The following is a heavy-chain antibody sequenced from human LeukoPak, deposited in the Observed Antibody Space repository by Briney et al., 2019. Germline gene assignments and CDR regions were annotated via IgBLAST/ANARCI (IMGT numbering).Heavy chain of an antibody. Sequence: GGSLRLSCAASGFTFSTYSMQWVRQAPGKGLEWVSSISSSSSYIYYADSVKGRFTISRDNAKNSLYLQMNSLRAEDTAVYYCARERDSSGYYSLDYGGQGTLVTVSS. J-gene: IGHJ4*02. CDR1: GFTFSTYS. V-gene: IGHV3-21*01. CDR2: ISSSSSYI. D-gene: IGHD3-22*01. CDR3: ARERDSSGYYSLDY.